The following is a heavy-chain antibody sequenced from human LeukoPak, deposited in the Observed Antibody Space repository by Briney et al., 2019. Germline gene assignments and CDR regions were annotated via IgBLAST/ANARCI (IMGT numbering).Heavy chain of an antibody. V-gene: IGHV3-48*03. CDR3: ARGGLGSWTFDS. Sequence: HAGGSLRLSCEASGFTLSGYWMSWVRQAPGKGLEWVSYISGTGTTIYYADSVKGRFTISRDNAKYSLHLQMDSLRADDTAVYSCARGGLGSWTFDSWGQGTLVTVSS. CDR2: ISGTGTTI. D-gene: IGHD3-10*01. CDR1: GFTLSGYW. J-gene: IGHJ5*01.